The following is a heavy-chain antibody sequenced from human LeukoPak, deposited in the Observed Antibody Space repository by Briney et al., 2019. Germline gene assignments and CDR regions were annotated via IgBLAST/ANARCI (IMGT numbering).Heavy chain of an antibody. CDR1: GFAFNSYT. CDR2: ITSRGTHI. Sequence: GGSLRLSCAASGFAFNSYTIKWVRQAPGKGLEWVSAITSRGTHIYNADSVKGRFIISRDNAENSAYLQMSSLRAEDTAVYYCARVAQGATTENYNYYYMDVWGKGTTVTVSS. D-gene: IGHD4-11*01. CDR3: ARVAQGATTENYNYYYMDV. V-gene: IGHV3-21*01. J-gene: IGHJ6*03.